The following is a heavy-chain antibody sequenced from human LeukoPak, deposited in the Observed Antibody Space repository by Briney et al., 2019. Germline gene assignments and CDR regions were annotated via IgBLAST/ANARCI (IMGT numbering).Heavy chain of an antibody. J-gene: IGHJ4*02. CDR1: GGTFSSYA. CDR2: IIPIFGTA. V-gene: IGHV1-69*13. D-gene: IGHD2-15*01. Sequence: ASVKVSCKASGGTFSSYAISWVRQAPGQGLEWMGGIIPIFGTANYAQKFQGRVTITADESTSTAYMELSSLRSEDTAVHYCARVTCGGSCPYYFDYWGQGTLVTVSS. CDR3: ARVTCGGSCPYYFDY.